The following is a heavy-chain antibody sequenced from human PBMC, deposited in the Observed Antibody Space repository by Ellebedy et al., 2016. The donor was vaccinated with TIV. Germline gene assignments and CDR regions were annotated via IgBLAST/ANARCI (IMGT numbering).Heavy chain of an antibody. Sequence: MPSETLSLTCTVSGGSIRSYYWSWIRQHPGKGLEWIGCISYSGSTNYNPSLKSRVTIAVDTSKKQISLKLSTVTAADTAVYYCARSSGWDRFDYWGQGTLVTVSS. V-gene: IGHV4-59*01. J-gene: IGHJ4*02. CDR3: ARSSGWDRFDY. D-gene: IGHD6-19*01. CDR1: GGSIRSYY. CDR2: ISYSGST.